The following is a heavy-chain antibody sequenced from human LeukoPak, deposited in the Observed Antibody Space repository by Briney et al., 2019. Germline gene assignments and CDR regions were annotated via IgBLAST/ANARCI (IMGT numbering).Heavy chain of an antibody. CDR3: ARDYYDSSGKYFQH. CDR1: GGSISSSNW. D-gene: IGHD3-22*01. J-gene: IGHJ1*01. V-gene: IGHV4-4*02. Sequence: SGTLSLTCAVSGGSISSSNWWSWVRQPPGKGLEWIGEIYHSGSTNYNPSLKSRVTISVDKSKNQFSLKLSSVTAADTAVYYCARDYYDSSGKYFQHWGQGTLVTVSS. CDR2: IYHSGST.